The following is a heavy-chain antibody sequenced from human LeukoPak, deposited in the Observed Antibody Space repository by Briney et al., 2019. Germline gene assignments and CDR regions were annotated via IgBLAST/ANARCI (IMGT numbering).Heavy chain of an antibody. J-gene: IGHJ2*01. V-gene: IGHV3-21*01. CDR2: ISSSSSYI. CDR1: GFTFSSYS. CDR3: ARDPRGPMTKWYFDL. D-gene: IGHD4-17*01. Sequence: NPGGSLRLSCAASGFTFSSYSMNWVRRAPGKGLEWVSSISSSSSYIYYADSVKGRFTISRDNAKNSLYLQMNSLRAEDTAVYYCARDPRGPMTKWYFDLWGRGTLVTVSS.